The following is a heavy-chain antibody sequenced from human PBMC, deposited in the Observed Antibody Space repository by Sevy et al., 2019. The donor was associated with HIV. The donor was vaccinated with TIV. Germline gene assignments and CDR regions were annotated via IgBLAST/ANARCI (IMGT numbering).Heavy chain of an antibody. CDR1: GYTLTELS. CDR2: FDPEDDET. D-gene: IGHD3-22*01. J-gene: IGHJ4*02. Sequence: ASVKVSCKVSGYTLTELSMHWVRQAPGKGLEWMATFDPEDDETIYAQKFQGRVTMTEDTSTDTAYMELSSLRSEDTAVYYCATTKDYYDSSGYPFDYWGQGTLVTVSS. CDR3: ATTKDYYDSSGYPFDY. V-gene: IGHV1-24*01.